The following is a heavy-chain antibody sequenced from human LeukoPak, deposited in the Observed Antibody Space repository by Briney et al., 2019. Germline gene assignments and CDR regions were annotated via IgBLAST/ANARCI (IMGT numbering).Heavy chain of an antibody. D-gene: IGHD1-26*01. CDR3: ASSEKGGGSYY. J-gene: IGHJ4*02. V-gene: IGHV4-61*01. CDR2: IYYSGST. Sequence: SETLSLTCTVSGGSVSSGSYYWSWIRQPPGKGLEWIGYIYYSGSTNYNPSLESRLTISVDTSKNQFSLKLSSVTAADTAVYYCASSEKGGGSYYWGQGTLVTVSS. CDR1: GGSVSSGSYY.